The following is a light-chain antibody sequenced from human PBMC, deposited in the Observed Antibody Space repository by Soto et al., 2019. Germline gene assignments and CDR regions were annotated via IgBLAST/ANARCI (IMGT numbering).Light chain of an antibody. CDR2: GAS. Sequence: DTVMTQSPATLAVSPGESASLSFWASQSVGNNLAWYRQKPGQAPRLLVYGASTRATGVPARFSGSGSGTDFTLTISSLEPEYSAVYYCQQRHMWPITFGQGTRLEIK. J-gene: IGKJ5*01. CDR3: QQRHMWPIT. CDR1: QSVGNN. V-gene: IGKV3-15*01.